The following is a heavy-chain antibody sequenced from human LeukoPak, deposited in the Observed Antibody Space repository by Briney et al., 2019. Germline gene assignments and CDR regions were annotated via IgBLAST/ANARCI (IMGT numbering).Heavy chain of an antibody. J-gene: IGHJ4*02. V-gene: IGHV3-53*01. CDR1: GFTVSSNY. CDR2: IYSGGNT. Sequence: GGSLRLSCAASGFTVSSNYMNWVRQAPGKGLDWASIIYSGGNTDYADSVKGRFTISRDNSKNTLYLQMNSLRAEDTAVYYCVRDPDGSGQLPLDHWGQGTLVTVSS. D-gene: IGHD3-10*01. CDR3: VRDPDGSGQLPLDH.